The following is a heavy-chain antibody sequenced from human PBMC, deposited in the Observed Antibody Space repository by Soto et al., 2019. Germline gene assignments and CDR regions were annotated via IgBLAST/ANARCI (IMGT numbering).Heavy chain of an antibody. J-gene: IGHJ6*02. CDR1: GFTFSSYG. CDR2: IWYDGSNK. V-gene: IGHV3-33*01. D-gene: IGHD2-8*01. Sequence: GGSLRLSCAASGFTFSSYGMHWVRQAPGKGLEWVAVIWYDGSNKYYADSVKGRFTISRDNSKNTLYLQMISLSAEDTAVYYCARMGSVVQYYGMDVWGQGT. CDR3: ARMGSVVQYYGMDV.